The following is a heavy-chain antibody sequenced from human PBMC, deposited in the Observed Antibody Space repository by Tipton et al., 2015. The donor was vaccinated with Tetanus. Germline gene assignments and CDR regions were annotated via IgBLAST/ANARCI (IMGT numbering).Heavy chain of an antibody. Sequence: SLRLSCAASGFTSKSHYMHWVRQTPGKGLLWISRINPDGRRTNYADSVKGRFTISRDNAKNTVYLQMNSLRPEDTAVYYCARDGLYYGSGSYYRAFWGQGTLVTVSP. CDR3: ARDGLYYGSGSYYRAF. CDR1: GFTSKSHY. D-gene: IGHD3-10*01. V-gene: IGHV3-74*01. J-gene: IGHJ4*02. CDR2: INPDGRRT.